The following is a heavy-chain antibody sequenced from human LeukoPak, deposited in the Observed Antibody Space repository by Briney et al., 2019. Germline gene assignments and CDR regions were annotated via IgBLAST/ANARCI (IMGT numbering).Heavy chain of an antibody. Sequence: GGSLRLSCAASGFTFTNYAMSWVRQAPGMGLEWVSTISGGGGSTYSADSVMGRFTISRDNSKTTLYLQMNSLRAEDTAVYYCAKENWVYNWKYDSSGSGINYWGQGTRVTVSS. CDR3: AKENWVYNWKYDSSGSGINY. D-gene: IGHD3-22*01. CDR2: ISGGGGST. CDR1: GFTFTNYA. V-gene: IGHV3-23*01. J-gene: IGHJ4*02.